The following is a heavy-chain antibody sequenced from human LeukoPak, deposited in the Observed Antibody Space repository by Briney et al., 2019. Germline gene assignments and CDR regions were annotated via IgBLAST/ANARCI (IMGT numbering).Heavy chain of an antibody. CDR2: IKQDGSEK. V-gene: IGHV3-7*01. D-gene: IGHD5-18*01. Sequence: GGSLRLSCAASGFTFSGYWMSWVRQAPGKGLEWVANIKQDGSEKYYVDSVKGRFTISRDNAKNSLYLQMNSLRAEDTAVYYCTRDSDMVIGYWGQGTLVTVSS. J-gene: IGHJ4*02. CDR3: TRDSDMVIGY. CDR1: GFTFSGYW.